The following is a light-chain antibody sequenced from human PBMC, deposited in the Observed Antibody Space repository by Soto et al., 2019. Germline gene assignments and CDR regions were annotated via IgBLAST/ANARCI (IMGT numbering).Light chain of an antibody. J-gene: IGLJ1*01. V-gene: IGLV2-11*01. CDR3: CSYAGAFTYV. Sequence: QSALTQPGSVSGSPGHSVTISCTGTSSDVGGYSYVSWYQQHPGKAPKLMISDVSKRPSGVPDRFSGSKFGNTASLTISGLQAEDEADYYCCSYAGAFTYVFGSGTKLTVL. CDR2: DVS. CDR1: SSDVGGYSY.